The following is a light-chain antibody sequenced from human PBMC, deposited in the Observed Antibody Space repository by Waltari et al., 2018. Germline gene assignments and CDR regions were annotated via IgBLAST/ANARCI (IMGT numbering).Light chain of an antibody. Sequence: QSVLTQPPSASGPPGPPATISCSGSTSNIGSNTVNWYQQLPGTAPNLLTQSNSQRPSGVPDRVSGSKSGTSASLDISGLQSEEEAEYFCAAWDDSLKAVLCGGGTKLTIL. CDR3: AAWDDSLKAVL. J-gene: IGLJ2*01. CDR2: SNS. CDR1: TSNIGSNT. V-gene: IGLV1-44*01.